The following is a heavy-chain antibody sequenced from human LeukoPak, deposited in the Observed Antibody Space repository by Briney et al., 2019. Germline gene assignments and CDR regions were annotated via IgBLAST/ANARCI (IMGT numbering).Heavy chain of an antibody. CDR1: GYTFTSYD. J-gene: IGHJ6*03. Sequence: ASVKVSCKASGYTFTSYDINWVRQATGQGLEWMGWMNPNSGNTGYAQKFQGRVTMTRNTSISTAYMELSSLRSEDTAVYYCARALRPPLKKSRVGKYYYYYYMDVWGKGTTVTVSS. D-gene: IGHD1-14*01. CDR3: ARALRPPLKKSRVGKYYYYYYMDV. CDR2: MNPNSGNT. V-gene: IGHV1-8*01.